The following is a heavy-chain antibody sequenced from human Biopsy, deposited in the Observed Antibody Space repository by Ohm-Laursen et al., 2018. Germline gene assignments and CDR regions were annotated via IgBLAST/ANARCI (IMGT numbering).Heavy chain of an antibody. D-gene: IGHD3-22*01. J-gene: IGHJ2*01. CDR1: GGSIGGGEYY. Sequence: TLSLTCTVSGGSIGGGEYYWNWIRQHPGKGLEWIGLISYSGTTFYNPSLESLLTISIDTSKNHFSLNLRSVIAADTAVYYCARGVPHYDGSGFPLAGYWYFDLWGRGTLVTVSS. V-gene: IGHV4-31*01. CDR3: ARGVPHYDGSGFPLAGYWYFDL. CDR2: ISYSGTT.